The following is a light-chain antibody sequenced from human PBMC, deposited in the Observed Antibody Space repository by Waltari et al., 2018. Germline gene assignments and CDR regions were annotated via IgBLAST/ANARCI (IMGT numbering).Light chain of an antibody. J-gene: IGLJ2*01. CDR2: DVS. Sequence: QSALTQPASVSGSPGQSITISCTGTSSDVGGYHYVSWYQQHPGKAPQLIIFDVSNRPSGVSSRFSGSKSGNTASLTISGRQAQDEADYYCSSYISSDTLELFGGGTSLTVL. V-gene: IGLV2-14*03. CDR1: SSDVGGYHY. CDR3: SSYISSDTLEL.